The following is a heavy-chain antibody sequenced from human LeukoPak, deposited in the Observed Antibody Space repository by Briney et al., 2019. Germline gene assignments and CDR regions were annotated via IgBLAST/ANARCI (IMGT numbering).Heavy chain of an antibody. CDR3: AKDAQRGFDYSNSLEH. CDR1: GFTFSDYY. D-gene: IGHD4-11*01. Sequence: PGGSLRLSCAASGFTFSDYYMNWIRQAPGKGLEWVSYISGSSSYIYYADSVKGRFTISRDNFKNMVSLQMNRLRAEDTAVYYCAKDAQRGFDYSNSLEHWGQGSLVTVSS. V-gene: IGHV3-11*06. CDR2: ISGSSSYI. J-gene: IGHJ4*02.